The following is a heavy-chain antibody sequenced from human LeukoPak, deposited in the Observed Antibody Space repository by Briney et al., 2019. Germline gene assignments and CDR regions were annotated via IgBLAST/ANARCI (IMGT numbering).Heavy chain of an antibody. CDR3: ARGPSGSAFYYYYYCMDV. Sequence: GGSLRLSCAASRLTLSGYSMHWVRQAPGKGLEWVSSISSSSSHIYYEDSVKGRFTISRDNAKNSLYLQMNSLRAEDTAVYYCARGPSGSAFYYYYYCMDVWGKGTTVTVSS. J-gene: IGHJ6*03. V-gene: IGHV3-21*01. CDR1: RLTLSGYS. CDR2: ISSSSSHI. D-gene: IGHD3-10*01.